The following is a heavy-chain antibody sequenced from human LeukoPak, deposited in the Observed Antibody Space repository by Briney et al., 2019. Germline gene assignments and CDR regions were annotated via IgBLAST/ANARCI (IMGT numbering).Heavy chain of an antibody. CDR3: ARQLQLVEFDY. CDR1: GGSISSYY. V-gene: IGHV4-59*08. Sequence: PSETLSLTCTVSGGSISSYYWSWIRQPPGKGLEWIGYISNSGRTNFNPSLKSRISISRDTSKNQFSLKLNSVTAADTAVYYCARQLQLVEFDYWGQGTLVTVSS. D-gene: IGHD6-13*01. J-gene: IGHJ4*02. CDR2: ISNSGRT.